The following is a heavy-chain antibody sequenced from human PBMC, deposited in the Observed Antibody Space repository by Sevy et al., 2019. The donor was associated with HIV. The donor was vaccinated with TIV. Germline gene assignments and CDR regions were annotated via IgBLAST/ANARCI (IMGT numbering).Heavy chain of an antibody. Sequence: GGSLRLSCAASGFTFSRYSMNWVRQAPGKGLEWVSYIRSSASTTYYADSVKGRFTISRDNAKSSLYLQMNSLRDEDTAVYYCARDRVDGAKGNFNGMDVWGQRTTVTVSS. CDR2: IRSSASTT. CDR3: ARDRVDGAKGNFNGMDV. D-gene: IGHD4-17*01. V-gene: IGHV3-48*02. J-gene: IGHJ6*02. CDR1: GFTFSRYS.